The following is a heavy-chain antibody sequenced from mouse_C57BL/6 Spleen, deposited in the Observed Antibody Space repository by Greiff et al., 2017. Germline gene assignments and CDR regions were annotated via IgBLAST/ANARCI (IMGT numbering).Heavy chain of an antibody. Sequence: QVQLKESGPELVKPGASVKISCKASGYAFSSSWMNWVKQRPGKGLEWIGRIYPGDGDTNYNGKFKGKATLTADKSSSTAYMQLSSLTSEDSAVYFCARTGTTVVAPFDYWGQGTTLTVSS. CDR1: GYAFSSSW. CDR2: IYPGDGDT. D-gene: IGHD1-1*01. V-gene: IGHV1-82*01. CDR3: ARTGTTVVAPFDY. J-gene: IGHJ2*01.